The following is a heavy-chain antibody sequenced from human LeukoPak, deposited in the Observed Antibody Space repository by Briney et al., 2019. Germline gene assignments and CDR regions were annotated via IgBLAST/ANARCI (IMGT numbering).Heavy chain of an antibody. D-gene: IGHD6-13*01. V-gene: IGHV3-30*02. CDR1: GFTFSSYG. Sequence: GGSLRLSCAASGFTFSSYGMHWVRQAPGKGLEWVAFIRYDGSNKYYADSVKGRFTISRDNSKNTLYLQMNRLRAEDTALYYCAKTGGIAASHWGQGTLVTVSS. J-gene: IGHJ4*02. CDR2: IRYDGSNK. CDR3: AKTGGIAASH.